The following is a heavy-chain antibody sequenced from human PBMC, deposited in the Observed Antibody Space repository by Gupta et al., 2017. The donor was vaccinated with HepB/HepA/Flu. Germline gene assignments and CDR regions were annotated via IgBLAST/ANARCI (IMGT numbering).Heavy chain of an antibody. V-gene: IGHV4-31*03. J-gene: IGHJ4*02. CDR1: GGSIRSGGYS. CDR3: ARVEGSGYSGLL. Sequence: VQLQESGPGLVKPSQTLSLTGTVSGGSIRSGGYSCSWIRQHPGKGLEWIGYIYYSGSTYYNPSLKSRVTISVETSKNQFSLKLSSGTAADTAVYYCARVEGSGYSGLLWGQGTLVTVSS. CDR2: IYYSGST. D-gene: IGHD3-22*01.